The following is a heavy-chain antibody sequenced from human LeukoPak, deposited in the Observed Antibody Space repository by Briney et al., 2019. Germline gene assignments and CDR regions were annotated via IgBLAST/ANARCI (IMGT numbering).Heavy chain of an antibody. CDR1: GYTFTDYF. CDR2: IIPNSGAT. V-gene: IGHV1-2*02. J-gene: IGHJ4*02. Sequence: ASVKVSCKSSGYTFTDYFLHWVREAPGQGLAWMGWIIPNSGATNYARKFQGRVTMTRDTSISAAYLDLGSLTSDDTAMYYCARGPAIGIDFWGQGTLVTVSS. CDR3: ARGPAIGIDF. D-gene: IGHD5-18*01.